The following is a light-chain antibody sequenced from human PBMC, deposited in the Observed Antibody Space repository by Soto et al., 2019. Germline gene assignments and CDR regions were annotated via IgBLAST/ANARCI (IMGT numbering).Light chain of an antibody. Sequence: QSALTQPRSVSGSPGQSVTISCTGTSSDVGGYNYVSWYQQHPGKAPKLIIYDVTKRPSGVPDRFSGSKSGNRASLTISGLQAEDEADYHCCSYAGDYSVLFGGGTKLTVL. CDR2: DVT. V-gene: IGLV2-11*01. J-gene: IGLJ2*01. CDR3: CSYAGDYSVL. CDR1: SSDVGGYNY.